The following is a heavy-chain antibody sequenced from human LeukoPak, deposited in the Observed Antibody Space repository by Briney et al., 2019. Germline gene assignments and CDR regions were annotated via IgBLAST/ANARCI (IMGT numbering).Heavy chain of an antibody. J-gene: IGHJ4*02. V-gene: IGHV4-61*09. CDR1: GGSISSGDYY. CDR2: IYYSGST. D-gene: IGHD6-13*01. CDR3: ARLTYSSSSQNDY. Sequence: SQTLSLTCTVSGGSISSGDYYWSWIRQPPGKGLEWIGYIYYSGSTNYNPSLKSRVTMSVDTSKNQFSLKLSSVTAADTAVYYCARLTYSSSSQNDYWGQGTLVTVSS.